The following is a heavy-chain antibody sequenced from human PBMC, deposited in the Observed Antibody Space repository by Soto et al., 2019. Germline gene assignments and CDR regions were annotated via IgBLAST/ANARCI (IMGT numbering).Heavy chain of an antibody. CDR2: ISSSGSTI. D-gene: IGHD3-10*01. CDR1: GFTFSDYY. Sequence: VGSLRLSCAASGFTFSDYYMSWIRQAPGKGLEWVSYISSSGSTIYYADSVKGRFTISRDNAKNSLYLQMNSLRAEDTAVYYCARDEGKLWFGELPYYYGMDVWGQGTTVTVSS. CDR3: ARDEGKLWFGELPYYYGMDV. V-gene: IGHV3-11*01. J-gene: IGHJ6*02.